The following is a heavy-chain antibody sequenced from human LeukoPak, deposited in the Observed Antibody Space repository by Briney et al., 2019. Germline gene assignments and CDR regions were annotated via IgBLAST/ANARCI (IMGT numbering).Heavy chain of an antibody. CDR2: INQDGSEK. V-gene: IGHV3-7*01. J-gene: IGHJ4*02. CDR3: ARDRPAARSDY. D-gene: IGHD6-6*01. Sequence: GGSLRLSCAASGFTFSSYWMSWVRQPPRKGLEWVANINQDGSEKYYVDSVKGRFTISRDNAKNSLYLQMNSLRAEDTAVYYCARDRPAARSDYWGQGTLVTVSS. CDR1: GFTFSSYW.